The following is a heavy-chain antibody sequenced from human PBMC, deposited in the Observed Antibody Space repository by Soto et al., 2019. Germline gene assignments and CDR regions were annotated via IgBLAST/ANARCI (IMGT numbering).Heavy chain of an antibody. J-gene: IGHJ6*02. CDR2: IYYSGST. D-gene: IGHD2-21*01. CDR3: ARGIVVGYYGMDV. CDR1: GGSISSYY. V-gene: IGHV4-59*01. Sequence: SETLSLTCTVSGGSISSYYWSWIRQPPGKGLEWIGYIYYSGSTNYNPSLKSRVTISVDTSKSQFSLKLSSVTAADTAVYYCARGIVVGYYGMDVWGQGTTVTVSS.